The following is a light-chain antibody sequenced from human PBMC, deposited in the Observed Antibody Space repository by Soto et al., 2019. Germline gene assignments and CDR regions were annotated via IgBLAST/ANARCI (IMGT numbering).Light chain of an antibody. J-gene: IGLJ1*01. V-gene: IGLV2-14*03. CDR2: EVS. Sequence: QSALTQPASVSGSPGQSITISCTGTSSDVGGYNYVSWYQQHPGKAPKLILYEVSNRPSGVSDRFSGSKSGNTASLTISGLQAEDEADYYCSSYRSGSTPDVFGTGTKVTVL. CDR1: SSDVGGYNY. CDR3: SSYRSGSTPDV.